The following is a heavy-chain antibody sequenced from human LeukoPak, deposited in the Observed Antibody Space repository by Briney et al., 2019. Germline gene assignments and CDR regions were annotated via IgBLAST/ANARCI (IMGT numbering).Heavy chain of an antibody. Sequence: SETLSLTCTVSGGSISSYYWSWIRQPAGKGLEWIGRIYTSGSTNYNPSLKSRVTMSVDTSKNQSSLKLSSVTAADTAVYYCAAVQLDLRDYYYYMDVWGKGTTVTVSS. CDR2: IYTSGST. J-gene: IGHJ6*03. CDR3: AAVQLDLRDYYYYMDV. CDR1: GGSISSYY. V-gene: IGHV4-4*07. D-gene: IGHD1-1*01.